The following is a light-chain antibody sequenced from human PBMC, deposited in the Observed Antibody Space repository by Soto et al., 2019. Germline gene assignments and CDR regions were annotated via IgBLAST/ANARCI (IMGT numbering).Light chain of an antibody. J-gene: IGLJ1*01. Sequence: QSVLTQPPSVSAAPGQKVTISCSGSSSNIGNNYVSWYQQLPGTAPKLLIYDNNKRPSGIPDRFSGSKSGTSATLGITGLQTWDYVFLFFGPPPRSTRFYV. CDR1: SSNIGNNY. CDR3: GPPPRSTRFYV. V-gene: IGLV1-51*01. CDR2: DNN.